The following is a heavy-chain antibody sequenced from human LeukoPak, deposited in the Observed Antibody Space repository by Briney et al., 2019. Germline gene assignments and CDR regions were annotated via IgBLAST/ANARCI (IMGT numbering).Heavy chain of an antibody. CDR2: IIPILGIA. D-gene: IGHD3-22*01. CDR1: GGTFSSYA. J-gene: IGHJ4*02. CDR3: ARDPYYYDSSGYCLDY. Sequence: ASVKVSCKASGGTFSSYAISWVRQAPGQGLEWMGRIIPILGIANYAQKFQCRVTITADKSTSTAYMELSSLRSEDTAVYYCARDPYYYDSSGYCLDYWGQGTLVTVSS. V-gene: IGHV1-69*04.